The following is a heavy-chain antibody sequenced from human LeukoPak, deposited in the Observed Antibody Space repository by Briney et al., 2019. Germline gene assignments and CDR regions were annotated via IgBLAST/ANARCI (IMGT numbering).Heavy chain of an antibody. CDR1: GISFRSYG. CDR3: ATDISTHYFGS. Sequence: SGRSLRLSCAASGISFRSYGMHWVRQAPGKGLEWVTFIWYDASNKYYAESVKGRFTISRDNSRNTVFLQMSSLRAEDTAIYYCATDISTHYFGSWGQGTLVTVSS. V-gene: IGHV3-33*01. J-gene: IGHJ4*02. D-gene: IGHD3-9*01. CDR2: IWYDASNK.